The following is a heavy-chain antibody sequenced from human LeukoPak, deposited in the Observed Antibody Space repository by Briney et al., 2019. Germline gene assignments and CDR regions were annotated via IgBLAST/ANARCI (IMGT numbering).Heavy chain of an antibody. CDR2: ISYDGSNK. V-gene: IGHV3-30*04. J-gene: IGHJ3*02. CDR1: GFTFSSYA. D-gene: IGHD3-9*01. CDR3: ARDPSYYDISTDGRHGAFDI. Sequence: GGSLRLSCAASGFTFSSYAMHWVRQAPGKGLEWVAVISYDGSNKYYADSVKGRFTISRDNSKNTLYLQMNSLRAEDTAVYYCARDPSYYDISTDGRHGAFDIWGQGTMVTVSS.